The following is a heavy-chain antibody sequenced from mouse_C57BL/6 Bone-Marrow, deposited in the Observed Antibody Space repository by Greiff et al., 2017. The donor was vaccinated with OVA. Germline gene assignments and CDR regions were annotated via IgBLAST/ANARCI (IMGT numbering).Heavy chain of an antibody. V-gene: IGHV2-9-1*01. J-gene: IGHJ1*03. CDR3: ARNTGYGNYVRWYFDV. Sequence: VKLLESGPGLVAPSQSLSITCTVSGFSLTSYAISWVRQPPGKGLEWLGVIWTGGGTNYNSALKSRLSISKDNSKSQVFLKMNSLQTDDTARYYCARNTGYGNYVRWYFDVWGTGTTVTVSS. CDR2: IWTGGGT. D-gene: IGHD2-1*01. CDR1: GFSLTSYA.